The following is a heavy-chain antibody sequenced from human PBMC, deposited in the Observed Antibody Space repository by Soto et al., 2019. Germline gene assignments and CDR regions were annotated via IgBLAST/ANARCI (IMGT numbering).Heavy chain of an antibody. CDR3: ARALNDGDYYYYGMDV. CDR2: IWYDGSNK. Sequence: PGGSLRLSCAASGFTFSSYGMHWVRQAPGKGLEWVAVIWYDGSNKYYADSVKGRFTISRDNSKNTLYLQMNSLRAEDTAVYYRARALNDGDYYYYGMDVWGQGTTVTVSS. J-gene: IGHJ6*02. V-gene: IGHV3-33*01. CDR1: GFTFSSYG. D-gene: IGHD1-1*01.